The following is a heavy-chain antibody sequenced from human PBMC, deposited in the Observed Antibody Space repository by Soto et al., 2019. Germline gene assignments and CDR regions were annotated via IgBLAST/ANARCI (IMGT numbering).Heavy chain of an antibody. V-gene: IGHV1-46*02. Sequence: RASVKVSCKASGYTLNTYYMHWVRQAPGQGPEWMGIINPRGGGTTYAQNFQDRVTMTSDTSSSTVYMELSSLRSEDTAVYYCARGGGFSPYYYNLDVWGQGTTVTVSS. CDR2: INPRGGGT. D-gene: IGHD2-15*01. J-gene: IGHJ6*02. CDR1: GYTLNTYY. CDR3: ARGGGFSPYYYNLDV.